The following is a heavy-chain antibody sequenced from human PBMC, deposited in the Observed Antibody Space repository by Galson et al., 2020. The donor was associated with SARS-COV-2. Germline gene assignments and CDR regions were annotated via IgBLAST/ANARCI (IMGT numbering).Heavy chain of an antibody. CDR3: VRRIRRQFDY. CDR1: GFVFTNYE. Sequence: GGSLRLSCAASGFVFTNYEMNWVRQTPEKGLEWISTISPSGDHYSCPDSMKGRFIISRDNAKNSVFLQMSGLRVEDTAIYYCVRRIRRQFDYWGQGTVVTVSS. J-gene: IGHJ4*02. CDR2: ISPSGDHY. V-gene: IGHV3-48*03.